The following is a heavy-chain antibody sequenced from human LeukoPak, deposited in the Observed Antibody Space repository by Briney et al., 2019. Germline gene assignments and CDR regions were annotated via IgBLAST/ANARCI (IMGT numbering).Heavy chain of an antibody. J-gene: IGHJ4*02. Sequence: PGGSLRLSCAASGFTFSSYGVHWVRQAPGKGLERVAFIRYDGSNKYYADSVKGRFTISRDNSKNTLYLQMNSLRAEDTAVYYCAKDPRYYYGSGNYFDYWGQGTLVTVSS. CDR2: IRYDGSNK. D-gene: IGHD3-10*01. CDR1: GFTFSSYG. V-gene: IGHV3-30*02. CDR3: AKDPRYYYGSGNYFDY.